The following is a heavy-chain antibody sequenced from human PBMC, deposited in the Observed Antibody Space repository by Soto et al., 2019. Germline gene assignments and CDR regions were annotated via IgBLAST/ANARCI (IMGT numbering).Heavy chain of an antibody. CDR1: GFTCSRYD. D-gene: IGHD6-19*01. Sequence: GGSLRLSCAASGFTCSRYDMHWVRQATGKGLEWVSAIGTAGDTYYPGSVKGRFTISRENAKNSLYLQMNSLRAEDTAVYYCARVRVGSCGWYCIDYWGQGTLVSVSS. J-gene: IGHJ4*02. V-gene: IGHV3-13*01. CDR3: ARVRVGSCGWYCIDY. CDR2: IGTAGDT.